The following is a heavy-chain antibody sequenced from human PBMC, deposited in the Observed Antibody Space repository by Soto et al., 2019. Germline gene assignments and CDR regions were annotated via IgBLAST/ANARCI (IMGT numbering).Heavy chain of an antibody. V-gene: IGHV3-30-3*01. D-gene: IGHD2-2*01. CDR1: GFTFSSYA. CDR3: AKRLVYCTSNSCSDAFDM. Sequence: VQLVESGGGVVQPGGSLRLSCAASGFTFSSYAMHWVRQTPDKGLEWVAVISNDGGSKNYADSVKGRFTISRDNSMNTLYLQMNSLRAEDTSVYYCAKRLVYCTSNSCSDAFDMWGQGTMVTVSS. J-gene: IGHJ3*02. CDR2: ISNDGGSK.